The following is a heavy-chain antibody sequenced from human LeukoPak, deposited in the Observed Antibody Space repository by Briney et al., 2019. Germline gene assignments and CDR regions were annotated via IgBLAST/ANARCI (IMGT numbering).Heavy chain of an antibody. V-gene: IGHV3-21*01. CDR3: ARAPAVAGTERDRFRLPDC. Sequence: GGSLRLSCAASGFTFSTYAISGVRQAPGKGLEGVSCISSTSNYIFYADSVRGRFTISRDNAKNSLYLQMDSLRAEDTAVYYCARAPAVAGTERDRFRLPDCWGQGTLVTVSS. CDR2: ISSTSNYI. J-gene: IGHJ4*02. CDR1: GFTFSTYA. D-gene: IGHD6-19*01.